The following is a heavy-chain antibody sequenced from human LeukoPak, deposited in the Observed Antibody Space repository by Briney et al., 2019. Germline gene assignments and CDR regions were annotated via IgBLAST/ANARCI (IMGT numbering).Heavy chain of an antibody. J-gene: IGHJ1*01. CDR2: ISGDGGST. D-gene: IGHD3-22*01. CDR1: GFTFDDYA. V-gene: IGHV3-43*02. Sequence: PGGSLRLSCAASGFTFDDYAMHWVRQAPGKGLEWVSPISGDGGSTYYGDSVKGRFTISRDNSKNSLYLQMNSLGTEDTALYYCAKDSSGYYYVFQHWGQGTLVTVSP. CDR3: AKDSSGYYYVFQH.